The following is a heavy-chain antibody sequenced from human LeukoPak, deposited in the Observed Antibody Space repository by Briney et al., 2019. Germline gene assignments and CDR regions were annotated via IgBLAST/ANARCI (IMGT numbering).Heavy chain of an antibody. J-gene: IGHJ3*02. Sequence: SETLSLTCAVYGGSFSSYYWSWIRQPPGKGLEWIGYIYYSGSTNYNPSLKSRVTISVDTSKNQFSLKLSSVTAADTAVYYCYGRYYDSSGYYYVDAFDIWGQGTMVTVSS. CDR2: IYYSGST. D-gene: IGHD3-22*01. CDR3: YGRYYDSSGYYYVDAFDI. V-gene: IGHV4-59*01. CDR1: GGSFSSYY.